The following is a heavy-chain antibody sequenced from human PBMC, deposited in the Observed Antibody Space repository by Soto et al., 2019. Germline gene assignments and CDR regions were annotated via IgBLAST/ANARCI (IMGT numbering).Heavy chain of an antibody. CDR2: IYYSGST. CDR1: GGSISSYY. D-gene: IGHD1-26*01. Sequence: QVQLQESGPGLVKPSETLSLTCTVSGGSISSYYWSWIRQPPGKGLEWIGYIYYSGSTNYNPSLKSRVTISVDTSKNQFSLKLSSVTAADTAVYYCARLSGRVDYWGQGTLVTVSS. CDR3: ARLSGRVDY. J-gene: IGHJ4*02. V-gene: IGHV4-59*08.